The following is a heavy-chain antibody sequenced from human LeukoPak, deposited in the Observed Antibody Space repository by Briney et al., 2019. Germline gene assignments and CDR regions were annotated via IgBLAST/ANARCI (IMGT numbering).Heavy chain of an antibody. J-gene: IGHJ4*02. V-gene: IGHV3-23*01. D-gene: IGHD6-19*01. Sequence: GGSLRLSCAASGFPFSSYAMSWVRQAPGKGLEWVSAISGSGGSTYYADSVKGRFTISRDNSKNTLYLQMNSLRAEDTAVYYCAKDPAVAGTGYYFDYWGQGTLVTVSS. CDR2: ISGSGGST. CDR3: AKDPAVAGTGYYFDY. CDR1: GFPFSSYA.